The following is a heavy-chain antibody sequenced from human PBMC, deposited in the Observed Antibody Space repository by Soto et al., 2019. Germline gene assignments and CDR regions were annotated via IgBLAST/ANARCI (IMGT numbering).Heavy chain of an antibody. Sequence: PVGSLRLSCAASELTSSSNGRNCSPRLPGRGLEWVAVIWYDGSNKYYADSVKGRFTISRDNYKNTLYLKMKSLTAEDTAVYYCARDQYYYGSGAYGMEVWGQGTTVTVSS. J-gene: IGHJ6*02. V-gene: IGHV3-33*01. CDR1: ELTSSSNG. CDR2: IWYDGSNK. CDR3: ARDQYYYGSGAYGMEV. D-gene: IGHD3-10*01.